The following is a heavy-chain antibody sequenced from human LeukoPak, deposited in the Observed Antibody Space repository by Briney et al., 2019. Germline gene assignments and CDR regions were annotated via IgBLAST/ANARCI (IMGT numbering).Heavy chain of an antibody. Sequence: PGGSLRLSCAASGFTLSSYTMNWVRQAPGKGLEWVSSISSSDYIYYADSLKGRFTVSRDNGKNSLFLQMNSLRAEDTALYYCARGRYSSSMLVDYWGQGTLVTVSS. CDR1: GFTLSSYT. D-gene: IGHD6-6*01. CDR2: ISSSDYI. CDR3: ARGRYSSSMLVDY. V-gene: IGHV3-21*01. J-gene: IGHJ4*02.